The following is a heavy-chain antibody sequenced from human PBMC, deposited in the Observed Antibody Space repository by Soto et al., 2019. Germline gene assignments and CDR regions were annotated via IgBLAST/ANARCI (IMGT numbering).Heavy chain of an antibody. V-gene: IGHV3-23*01. J-gene: IGHJ6*02. CDR3: AKDPRYSSGWGPYYYYGMDV. D-gene: IGHD6-19*01. CDR1: GFTFSSYA. CDR2: ISGSGGST. Sequence: LRLSCAASGFTFSSYAMSWVRQAPGKGLEWVSAISGSGGSTYYADSVKGRFTISRDNSKNTLYLQMNSLRAGDTAVYYCAKDPRYSSGWGPYYYYGMDVWGQGTTVTVSS.